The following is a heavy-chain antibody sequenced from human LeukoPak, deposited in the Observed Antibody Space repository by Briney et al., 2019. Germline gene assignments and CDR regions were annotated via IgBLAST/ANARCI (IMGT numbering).Heavy chain of an antibody. V-gene: IGHV4-59*01. J-gene: IGHJ5*02. CDR1: GGSFSGYY. Sequence: TSETLSLTCAVYGGSFSGYYWSWIRQPPGKGLEWIGYIYYSGSTNYNPSLKSRVTISVDTSKNQFSLKLSSVTAADTAVYYCARDYYDSSGYTNWFDPWGQGTLVTVSS. D-gene: IGHD3-22*01. CDR3: ARDYYDSSGYTNWFDP. CDR2: IYYSGST.